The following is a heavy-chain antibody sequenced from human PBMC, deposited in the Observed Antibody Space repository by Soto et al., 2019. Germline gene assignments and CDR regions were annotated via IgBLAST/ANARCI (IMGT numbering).Heavy chain of an antibody. J-gene: IGHJ4*02. CDR3: ASGFIVIPGANDFDY. CDR1: GFTFSSYS. CDR2: ISSSSSYI. D-gene: IGHD3-16*02. V-gene: IGHV3-21*01. Sequence: LRLSCAASGFTFSSYSMNWVRQAPGKGLEWVSSISSSSSYIYYADSVKGRFTISRDNAKNSLYLQMNSLRAEDTAVYYCASGFIVIPGANDFDYWGQRAPVTVSS.